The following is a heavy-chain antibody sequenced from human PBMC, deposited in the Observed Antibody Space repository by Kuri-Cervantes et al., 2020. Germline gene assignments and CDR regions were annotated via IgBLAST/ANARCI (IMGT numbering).Heavy chain of an antibody. CDR2: INHSGST. V-gene: IGHV4-34*01. D-gene: IGHD3-10*01. CDR1: GGSFSGYY. CDR3: ARGVKMVRGFYGMDV. J-gene: IGHJ6*02. Sequence: SETLSLTCAVYGGSFSGYYWSWIRQPPGKGLEWIGEINHSGSTNYNPSLKSRVTISVDTSKNQFSLKLSSVTAADTAVYYCARGVKMVRGFYGMDVWGQGTTVTVSS.